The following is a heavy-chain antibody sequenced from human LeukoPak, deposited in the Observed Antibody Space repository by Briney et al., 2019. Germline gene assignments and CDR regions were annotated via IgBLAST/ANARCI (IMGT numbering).Heavy chain of an antibody. D-gene: IGHD3-10*01. V-gene: IGHV4-34*01. CDR1: GGSFSGYY. CDR2: INHSGST. Sequence: SETLSLTCAVYGGSFSGYYWSWIRQPPGKGLEWIGEINHSGSTNYNPSLKSRVTISVDTSKNQFSLKLSSVTAADTAVYYCASSPQNYYGSGSYYYFDYWGQGTPVTVSS. CDR3: ASSPQNYYGSGSYYYFDY. J-gene: IGHJ4*02.